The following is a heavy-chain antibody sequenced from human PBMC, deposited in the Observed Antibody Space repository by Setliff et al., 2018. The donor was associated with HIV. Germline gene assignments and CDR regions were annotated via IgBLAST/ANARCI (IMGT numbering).Heavy chain of an antibody. CDR2: ISSSSYYI. V-gene: IGHV3-21*01. CDR3: ARAVHSGWYYFDY. Sequence: GGSLRLSCAASGFIFSKYAMSWVRQAPGKGLEWVSSISSSSYYIYYADSVKGRFTISRDNAKNSLFLQMNSLRAEDTAVYYCARAVHSGWYYFDYWGQGTLVTVSS. D-gene: IGHD6-19*01. J-gene: IGHJ4*02. CDR1: GFIFSKYA.